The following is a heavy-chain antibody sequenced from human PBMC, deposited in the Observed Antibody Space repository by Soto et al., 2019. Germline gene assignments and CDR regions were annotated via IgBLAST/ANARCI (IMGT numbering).Heavy chain of an antibody. Sequence: EVRLVQSGRALAQPGGSLRLSCAATGFAFSTYSMSWVRQAPWKGLEWLSSISIGSRTIDYADSVKGRFIISRDNARELLFLKMNRQTVEVPAVSSCERHAASCDAWGKGTLVTVSS. V-gene: IGHV3-48*01. D-gene: IGHD2-2*01. CDR1: GFAFSTYS. CDR3: ERHAASCDA. J-gene: IGHJ5*02. CDR2: ISIGSRTI.